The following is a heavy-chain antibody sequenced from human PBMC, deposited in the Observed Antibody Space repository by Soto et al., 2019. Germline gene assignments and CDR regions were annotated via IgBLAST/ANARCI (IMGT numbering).Heavy chain of an antibody. CDR3: AIVLMRGGDTAPPGY. V-gene: IGHV1-2*04. CDR2: INPNSGGT. J-gene: IGHJ4*02. D-gene: IGHD1-26*01. CDR1: GYTFTGYY. Sequence: GASVKVSCKAPGYTFTGYYMHWVRQAPGQGLEWMGWINPNSGGTNYAQKFQGWVTMTRDTSISTAYMELSRLRSDDTAVYYCAIVLMRGGDTAPPGYRGQGTLVTVSS.